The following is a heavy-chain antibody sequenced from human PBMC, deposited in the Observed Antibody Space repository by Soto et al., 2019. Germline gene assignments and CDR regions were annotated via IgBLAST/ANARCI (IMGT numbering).Heavy chain of an antibody. V-gene: IGHV1-8*01. D-gene: IGHD1-1*01. Sequence: QVQLVQSGAEVKKPGASVKVSCKASGYTFTSYDINWVRQATGQGLEWMGWMNPNSGNTGYAQKFQGRVTMTRNTSISTAYMELSSLKSEATAVYYCPRDRTGTSSMDVWGQGTTVTVSS. J-gene: IGHJ6*02. CDR3: PRDRTGTSSMDV. CDR1: GYTFTSYD. CDR2: MNPNSGNT.